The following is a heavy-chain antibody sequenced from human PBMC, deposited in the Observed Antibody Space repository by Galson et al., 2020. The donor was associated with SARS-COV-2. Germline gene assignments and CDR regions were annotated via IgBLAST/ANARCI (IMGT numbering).Heavy chain of an antibody. CDR3: ARGGSCTSTSGRPVDY. Sequence: NSGGSLRLSCAASGFTLSSYNMNWVRQAPGKGLEWVSFISSSSKYIYYADSVRGRFTISRDNARNSLYLQMNSLRVEDTAVYYCARGGSCTSTSGRPVDYWGQGTLVTVSS. V-gene: IGHV3-21*01. J-gene: IGHJ4*02. CDR1: GFTLSSYN. D-gene: IGHD2-2*01. CDR2: ISSSSKYI.